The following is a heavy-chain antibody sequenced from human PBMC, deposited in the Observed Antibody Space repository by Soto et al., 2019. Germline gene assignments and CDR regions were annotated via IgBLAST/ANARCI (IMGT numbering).Heavy chain of an antibody. V-gene: IGHV4-61*01. Sequence: SETLSLTCTVSGGSVSSGSYYWSWIRQPPGKGLEWIGYIYYSGSTNYNPSLKSRVTISVDTSKNQFSLKLSSVTAADTAVYYCARDRGEVDVQSGHYYYYGMDVWGQGTTVT. J-gene: IGHJ6*02. CDR3: ARDRGEVDVQSGHYYYYGMDV. D-gene: IGHD1-26*01. CDR2: IYYSGST. CDR1: GGSVSSGSYY.